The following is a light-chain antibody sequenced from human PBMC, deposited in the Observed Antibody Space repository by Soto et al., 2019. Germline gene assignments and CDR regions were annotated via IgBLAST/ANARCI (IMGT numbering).Light chain of an antibody. CDR2: GAS. V-gene: IGKV3-15*01. CDR1: QSVSSN. Sequence: EIVMMQSPATLSVSPGERATLSCRASQSVSSNLAWYQQKPGQAPGLLIYGASTRATGVPVRFSGSGSGTEFTLTISSLQSEDFAVYYCQHYNNWPPWTFGQGTKVEIK. CDR3: QHYNNWPPWT. J-gene: IGKJ1*01.